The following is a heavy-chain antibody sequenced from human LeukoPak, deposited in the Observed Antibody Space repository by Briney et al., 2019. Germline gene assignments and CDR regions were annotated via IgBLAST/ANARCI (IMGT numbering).Heavy chain of an antibody. V-gene: IGHV3-53*01. D-gene: IGHD3-10*01. Sequence: GGSLRLSCAASGFTFSSYAMSWVRQAPGKGLEWVSVIRSGGSTVYADSVKGRFTISRDNSKNTLYLQLNSLRAEDTAEYYCAREGSGRTAYNDGLDVWGQGTMVTVSS. CDR1: GFTFSSYA. J-gene: IGHJ3*01. CDR3: AREGSGRTAYNDGLDV. CDR2: IRSGGST.